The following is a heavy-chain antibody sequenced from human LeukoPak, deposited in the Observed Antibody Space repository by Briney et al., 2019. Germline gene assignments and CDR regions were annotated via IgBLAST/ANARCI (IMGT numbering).Heavy chain of an antibody. CDR3: AREVISTYAFDI. J-gene: IGHJ3*02. Sequence: PSQTLSLTCAISGDSVSSNSSAWNWIRQSPSRGLEWLGRTYYRSKWYNDYVVSVKSRITINPDTSKNQFSLQLNSVTPEDTAVYFCAREVISTYAFDIWGQGTMVTVSS. V-gene: IGHV6-1*01. CDR1: GDSVSSNSSA. CDR2: TYYRSKWYN. D-gene: IGHD3-10*01.